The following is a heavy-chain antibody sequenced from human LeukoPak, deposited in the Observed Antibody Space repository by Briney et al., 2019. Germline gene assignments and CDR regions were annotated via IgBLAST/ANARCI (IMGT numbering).Heavy chain of an antibody. V-gene: IGHV1-69*05. J-gene: IGHJ4*02. CDR3: VRDIAAAGPFDY. Sequence: GASVKVSCKASGGTFSSYAISWVRQAPGQGLEWMGGIIPIFGTANYAQKFQGRVTITTDESTSTAYMELSSLRSEDTAVYYCVRDIAAAGPFDYWGQGTLVTVSS. CDR1: GGTFSSYA. D-gene: IGHD6-13*01. CDR2: IIPIFGTA.